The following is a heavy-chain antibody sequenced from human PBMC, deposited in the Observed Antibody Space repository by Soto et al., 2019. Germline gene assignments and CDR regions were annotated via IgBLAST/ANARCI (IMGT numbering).Heavy chain of an antibody. CDR3: ARLQEVLFDY. Sequence: PSETLSLTCTVSGGSISSYYWSWIRQPPGKGLEWIGYIYYSGSTNYNPSLKSRVTISVDTSKNQFSLKLSSVTAADTAVYYCARLQEVLFDYWGQGTLVTVSS. V-gene: IGHV4-59*08. J-gene: IGHJ4*02. CDR1: GGSISSYY. CDR2: IYYSGST. D-gene: IGHD2-8*01.